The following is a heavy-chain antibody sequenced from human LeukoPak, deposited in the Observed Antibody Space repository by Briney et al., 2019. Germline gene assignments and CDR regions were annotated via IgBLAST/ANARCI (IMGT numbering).Heavy chain of an antibody. CDR1: GYTFTSYD. D-gene: IGHD3-10*01. CDR2: MNPNSGNT. J-gene: IGHJ4*02. CDR3: ARGQDNLWFGEFGY. Sequence: ASVKVSCKASGYTFTSYDINWVRQATGQGLEWMGWMNPNSGNTGYAQKFQGRVTMTRNTSISTAYMELSSLRSEDTPVYYCARGQDNLWFGEFGYWGQGTLVTVSS. V-gene: IGHV1-8*01.